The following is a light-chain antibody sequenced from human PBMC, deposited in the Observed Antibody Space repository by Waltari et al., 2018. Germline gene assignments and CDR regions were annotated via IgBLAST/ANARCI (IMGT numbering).Light chain of an antibody. CDR1: NSDVGGYNF. V-gene: IGLV2-14*03. J-gene: IGLJ3*02. CDR3: CSYTSSGTRV. CDR2: DVG. Sequence: QSALTQPASVSGSLGQSITISCTGTNSDVGGYNFFSWYQQHPGKAPKFLIYDVGRRPSGVSNRFSGSKSGNTASLTISGLQAEDEADYYCCSYTSSGTRVFGGGTKLTVL.